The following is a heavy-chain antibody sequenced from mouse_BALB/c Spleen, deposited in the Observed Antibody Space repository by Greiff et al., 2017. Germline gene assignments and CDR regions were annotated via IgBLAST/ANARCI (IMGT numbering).Heavy chain of an antibody. D-gene: IGHD3-1*01. CDR3: TRELD. Sequence: EVMLVESGGGLVKPGGSLKLSCAASGFTFSSYTMSWVRQTPEKRLEWVATISSGGSYTYYPDSVKGRFTISRDNAKNTLYLQMSSLKSEDTAMYYCTRELDWGQGTTLTVSA. CDR1: GFTFSSYT. CDR2: ISSGGSYT. V-gene: IGHV5-6-4*01. J-gene: IGHJ2*01.